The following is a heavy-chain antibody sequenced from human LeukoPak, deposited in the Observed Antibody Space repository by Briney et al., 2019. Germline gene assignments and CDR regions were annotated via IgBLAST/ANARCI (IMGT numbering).Heavy chain of an antibody. CDR3: ARRFCTSATCYTSFDS. Sequence: GESLKISCQGSGYSFTNYWIAWVRQMPGKGLEWMGIIYPSDSGTRYSPSFQGQVTISADKSITTAYLQWSSPKASDTAMYCCARRFCTSATCYTSFDSWGQGTLVTVSS. CDR2: IYPSDSGT. CDR1: GYSFTNYW. J-gene: IGHJ4*02. D-gene: IGHD2-2*01. V-gene: IGHV5-51*01.